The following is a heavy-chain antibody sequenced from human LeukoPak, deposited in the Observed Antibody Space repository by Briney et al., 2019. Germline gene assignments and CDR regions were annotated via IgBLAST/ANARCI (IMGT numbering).Heavy chain of an antibody. J-gene: IGHJ4*02. Sequence: SETLSLTCAVYGGSFSGYYWSWIRQPPGKGLEWIGEINHSGSTNYNPSLKSRVTISVDKSKNQFSLKLSSVTAADTAVYYCARGSHSGMTTVTIWGQGTLVTVSS. CDR3: ARGSHSGMTTVTI. CDR2: INHSGST. V-gene: IGHV4-34*01. D-gene: IGHD4-17*01. CDR1: GGSFSGYY.